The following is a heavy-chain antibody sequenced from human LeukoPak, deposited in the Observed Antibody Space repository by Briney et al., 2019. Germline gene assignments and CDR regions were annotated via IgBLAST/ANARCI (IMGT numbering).Heavy chain of an antibody. CDR1: GDSMNKYF. V-gene: IGHV4-59*01. CDR3: ARRMITTSDTFDL. Sequence: SETLSLICSVSGDSMNKYFWSWIRQPPGKGLEWIGYIFHSGTTNYSPSLESRVTISLDTSKNQFSLMLTSVTAADTAVYYCARRMITTSDTFDLWGQGTMVTVSS. CDR2: IFHSGTT. J-gene: IGHJ3*01. D-gene: IGHD3-16*01.